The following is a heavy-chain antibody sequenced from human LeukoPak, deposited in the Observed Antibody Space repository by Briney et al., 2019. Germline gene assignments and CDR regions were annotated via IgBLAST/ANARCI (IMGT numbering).Heavy chain of an antibody. Sequence: SGTLSLTCAVYGGSFSGYYWSWIRQPPGKGLEWIGEINHSGSTNYNPSLKSRVTISVDTSKNQFSLKLSSVTAADTAVYYCARGRNIAAAGDTTFDYWGQGTLVTVSS. CDR3: ARGRNIAAAGDTTFDY. J-gene: IGHJ4*02. CDR2: INHSGST. V-gene: IGHV4-34*01. CDR1: GGSFSGYY. D-gene: IGHD6-13*01.